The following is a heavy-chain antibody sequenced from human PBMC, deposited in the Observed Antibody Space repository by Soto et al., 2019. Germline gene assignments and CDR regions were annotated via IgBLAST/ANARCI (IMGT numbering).Heavy chain of an antibody. CDR2: IYYSGST. J-gene: IGHJ4*02. V-gene: IGHV4-31*03. CDR1: GGSISSGGYY. D-gene: IGHD2-2*01. Sequence: QVQLQESGPGLVKPSQTLSLTCTVSGGSISSGGYYWSWIRQHPGKGLEWIGYIYYSGSTYYNPSLKGRVTRSVDTSKNQFSLKLSSVTAADPAVYYCARSLYQPLHSSDYWGQGTLVTVSS. CDR3: ARSLYQPLHSSDY.